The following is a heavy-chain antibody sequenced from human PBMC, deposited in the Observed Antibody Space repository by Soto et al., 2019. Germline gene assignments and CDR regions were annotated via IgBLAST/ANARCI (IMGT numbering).Heavy chain of an antibody. CDR2: IPSSGIT. Sequence: SETLSLTCTVSGGSISSYYWSWIRQPAWKGLEWIGYIPSSGITNYNPSLKRRVTTSVDTSKNQFSLKLSSVTAADTAVYYCARDRVGGRYWPGFFDYWGQGTLVTVSS. CDR3: ARDRVGGRYWPGFFDY. CDR1: GGSISSYY. D-gene: IGHD1-26*01. V-gene: IGHV4-59*01. J-gene: IGHJ4*02.